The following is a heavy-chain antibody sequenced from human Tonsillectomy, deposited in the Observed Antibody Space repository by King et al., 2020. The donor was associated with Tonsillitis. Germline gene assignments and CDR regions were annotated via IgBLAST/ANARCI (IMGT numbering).Heavy chain of an antibody. CDR2: IIPIFGRT. CDR3: ASGKGGSQRALDAFDI. Sequence: QVQLVQSGAEVKKPGSSVKVSCKASGDTFTNYAISWVRQAPGQGLEWMGAIIPIFGRTNYAQKLQGRVTITADKSTNTAYMELSSLRSEDTALYYCASGKGGSQRALDAFDIWGQGTMVTVSS. CDR1: GDTFTNYA. V-gene: IGHV1-69*06. D-gene: IGHD1-26*01. J-gene: IGHJ3*02.